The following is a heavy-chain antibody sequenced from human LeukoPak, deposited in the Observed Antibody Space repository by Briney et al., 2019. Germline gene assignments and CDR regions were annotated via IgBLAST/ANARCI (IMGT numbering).Heavy chain of an antibody. V-gene: IGHV3-23*01. D-gene: IGHD3-9*01. Sequence: HPGGSLRLSCAASGFSFGTHGMSWVRQGPGKGLEWVSALDGTGTSIYYADSVKGRFTISRDNSKNTLFLQMNSLRAEDTAIYYCAKDSPILTVWGQGTMVTVSS. CDR3: AKDSPILTV. CDR2: LDGTGTSI. J-gene: IGHJ3*01. CDR1: GFSFGTHG.